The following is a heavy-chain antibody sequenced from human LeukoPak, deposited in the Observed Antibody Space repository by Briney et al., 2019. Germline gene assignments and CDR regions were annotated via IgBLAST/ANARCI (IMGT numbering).Heavy chain of an antibody. CDR2: INHSGST. V-gene: IGHV4-34*01. CDR3: ARDVVLGGQWLSFDY. J-gene: IGHJ4*01. CDR1: GGSFSDYY. D-gene: IGHD6-19*01. Sequence: SETLSLTCAVYGGSFSDYYWSWIRQPPGKGLEWIGEINHSGSTNYNPSLKSRVTVSADTSKNQLSLKMSSVTAADTAVYYCARDVVLGGQWLSFDYWGQGILVTVSS.